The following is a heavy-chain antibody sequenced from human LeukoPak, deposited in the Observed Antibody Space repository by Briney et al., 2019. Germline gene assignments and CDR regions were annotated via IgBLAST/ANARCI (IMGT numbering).Heavy chain of an antibody. J-gene: IGHJ6*02. D-gene: IGHD5-12*01. Sequence: PSETLSLTCTVSGGSVSSGSYYWSWIRQPPGKGLEWIGYIYYSGSTNYNPSLKSRVTISVDTSKNQFSLKLSSVTAADTAVYYCARASADSDIVATADSYYYYGMDVWGQGTTVTVSS. CDR2: IYYSGST. CDR1: GGSVSSGSYY. V-gene: IGHV4-61*01. CDR3: ARASADSDIVATADSYYYYGMDV.